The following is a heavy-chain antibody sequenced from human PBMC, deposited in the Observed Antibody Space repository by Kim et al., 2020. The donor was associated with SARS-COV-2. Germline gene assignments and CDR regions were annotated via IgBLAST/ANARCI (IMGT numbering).Heavy chain of an antibody. CDR2: INSDGGDT. V-gene: IGHV3-74*01. Sequence: GGSLRLSCAASGFTFSSYWMHWVRQGPRKGLVWVARINSDGGDTTYADSVKGRFTISRDNAKNTLFLQMNSLGAEDTAVYYCARGPQSGGYWRGGLRGQG. CDR3: ARGPQSGGYWRGGL. J-gene: IGHJ1*01. CDR1: GFTFSSYW. D-gene: IGHD5-12*01.